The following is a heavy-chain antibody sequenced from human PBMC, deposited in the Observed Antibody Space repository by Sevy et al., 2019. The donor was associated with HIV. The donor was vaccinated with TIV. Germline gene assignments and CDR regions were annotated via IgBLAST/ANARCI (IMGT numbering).Heavy chain of an antibody. CDR1: GYSFTSHW. J-gene: IGHJ4*02. CDR2: IFPDDSET. D-gene: IGHD3-22*01. CDR3: ATSRSGYFDSSGYYIY. Sequence: GESLKISCKGSGYSFTSHWIGWVRHMPGKGLEWMGIIFPDDSETRYSPSFQGQVTFSADKSFNTAYLQWVSLKASDTAMYYCATSRSGYFDSSGYYIYWGQGTLVTVSS. V-gene: IGHV5-51*01.